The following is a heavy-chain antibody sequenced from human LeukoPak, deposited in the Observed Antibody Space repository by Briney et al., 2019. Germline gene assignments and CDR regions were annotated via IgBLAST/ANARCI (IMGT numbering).Heavy chain of an antibody. Sequence: SETLSLTCTVSGGSISSSSYYWGWIRQPPGKGLEWIGSIYYSGSTYYNPSLKSRVTISVDTSKNQFSLKLSSVTAAGTAVYYCARGKRITIFGVVRGSAFDIWGQGTMVTVSS. CDR3: ARGKRITIFGVVRGSAFDI. D-gene: IGHD3-3*01. J-gene: IGHJ3*02. V-gene: IGHV4-39*07. CDR2: IYYSGST. CDR1: GGSISSSSYY.